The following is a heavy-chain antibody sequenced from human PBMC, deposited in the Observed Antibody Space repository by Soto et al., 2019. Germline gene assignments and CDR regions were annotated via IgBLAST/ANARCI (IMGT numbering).Heavy chain of an antibody. J-gene: IGHJ4*02. D-gene: IGHD3-22*01. V-gene: IGHV4-30-4*01. CDR3: ASDPIFYYASSGYGGSYFDY. CDR2: IYHSGST. CDR1: GASVTSDDYY. Sequence: SETLSLTCAVSGASVTSDDYYWSWIRQPPGKGLEWIGYIYHSGSTYYNPSLKSRVSISIDTSQNQFSLKLTSLTAADTAVYYCASDPIFYYASSGYGGSYFDYWGQGSRVTVSS.